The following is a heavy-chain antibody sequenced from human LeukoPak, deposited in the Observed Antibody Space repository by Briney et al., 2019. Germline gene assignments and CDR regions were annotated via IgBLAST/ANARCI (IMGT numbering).Heavy chain of an antibody. CDR2: IYYSGST. V-gene: IGHV4-31*03. CDR1: GGSITTNTYY. CDR3: ARGPYCGGDRYWPLDY. Sequence: SETLSLTCSVSGGSITTNTYYWSWIRQPPGKGLEWIGYIYYSGSTYYNPSLKSRVTISVDTSKNQFSLKLSSVTAADTAVYYCARGPYCGGDRYWPLDYWGQGTLVTVSS. D-gene: IGHD2-21*02. J-gene: IGHJ4*02.